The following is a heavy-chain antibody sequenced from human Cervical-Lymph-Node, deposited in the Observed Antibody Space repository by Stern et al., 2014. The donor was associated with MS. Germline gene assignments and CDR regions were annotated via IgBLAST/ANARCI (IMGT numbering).Heavy chain of an antibody. D-gene: IGHD2-21*02. V-gene: IGHV3-33*01. J-gene: IGHJ4*02. Sequence: VQLLESGGGVVQPGGSLRLSCTASGFAFSRHGMHWVRQLPGKGLEGVAVTWFDGTNENYEESVRGRFPISRDNSKNSLYLQMNSLRVEDTAVYYCAREKGACSGDDCHVTFDSWGQGTLVTVSS. CDR1: GFAFSRHG. CDR3: AREKGACSGDDCHVTFDS. CDR2: TWFDGTNE.